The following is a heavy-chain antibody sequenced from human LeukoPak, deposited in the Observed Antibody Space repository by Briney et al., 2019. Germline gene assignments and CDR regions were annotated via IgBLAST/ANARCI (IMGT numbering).Heavy chain of an antibody. V-gene: IGHV3-20*04. CDR1: GFTFDDYG. D-gene: IGHD3-22*01. CDR3: ARYYDSSGYYLGTFDY. CDR2: INWNGGST. J-gene: IGHJ4*02. Sequence: GGSLRLSCAASGFTFDDYGMSWVRQAPGKGLEWVSGINWNGGSTGYADSVKGRFTISRDNAKNSLYLQMNSLRAEDTALYYCARYYDSSGYYLGTFDYWGQGTLVIVSS.